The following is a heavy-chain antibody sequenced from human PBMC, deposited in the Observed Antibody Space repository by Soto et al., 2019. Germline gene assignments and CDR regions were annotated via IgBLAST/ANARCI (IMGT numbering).Heavy chain of an antibody. D-gene: IGHD3-10*01. V-gene: IGHV2-5*02. CDR3: AKDRYFASGSYDY. Sequence: SGPTLVNPTQTLTLTCPFSGFSLSTSGVGVGWIRQPPGKALEWLALMYWGDDKRYSPSVKGRFSISRDNSTNSLYVQMNSLRAEDTALYYCAKDRYFASGSYDYWGRGTLVTVSS. CDR1: GFSLSTSGVG. J-gene: IGHJ4*02. CDR2: MYWGDDK.